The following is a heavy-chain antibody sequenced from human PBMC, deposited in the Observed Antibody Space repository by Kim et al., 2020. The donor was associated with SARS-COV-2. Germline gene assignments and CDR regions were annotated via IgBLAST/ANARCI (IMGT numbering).Heavy chain of an antibody. CDR3: AREACGARGMDV. V-gene: IGHV3-48*03. D-gene: IGHD6-25*01. Sequence: CDGGYVKGRFTISRDNDKYTAYLLMDSLRVEDTAVYYCAREACGARGMDVWGQGTTVTVSS. J-gene: IGHJ6*02.